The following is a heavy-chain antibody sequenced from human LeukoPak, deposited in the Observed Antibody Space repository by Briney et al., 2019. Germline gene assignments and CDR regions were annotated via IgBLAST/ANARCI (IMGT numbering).Heavy chain of an antibody. D-gene: IGHD4-17*01. V-gene: IGHV1-8*01. J-gene: IGHJ6*03. CDR3: ARGSTVTTIYYYYYYMDV. CDR2: MNPNSANT. CDR1: GYTFTNYD. Sequence: ASVKVSCKASGYTFTNYDINWMRQAPGQGLEWMGWMNPNSANTGYAQKFQGRVTMTRDTSINTAYMELSSLRSEDTAVYYCARGSTVTTIYYYYYYMDVWGKGTTVTVSS.